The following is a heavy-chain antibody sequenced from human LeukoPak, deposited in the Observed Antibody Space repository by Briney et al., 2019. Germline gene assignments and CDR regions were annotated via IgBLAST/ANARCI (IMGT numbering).Heavy chain of an antibody. CDR1: GFTFSSYA. V-gene: IGHV3-23*01. Sequence: GGSLRLSCAASGFTFSSYAMSWVRQAPGKGLEWVSAISGSGGSTYYADSVKGRFTISRDNSKNTLYLQMNSLRAEDTAVYYCARGNYDFWSGYCRFDYWGQGTLVTVSS. CDR2: ISGSGGST. J-gene: IGHJ4*02. CDR3: ARGNYDFWSGYCRFDY. D-gene: IGHD3-3*01.